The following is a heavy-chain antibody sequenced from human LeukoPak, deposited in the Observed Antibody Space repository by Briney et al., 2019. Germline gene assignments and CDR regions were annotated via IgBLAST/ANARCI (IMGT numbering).Heavy chain of an antibody. Sequence: GGSLRLSCEASGFTFITYAMSWVRQAPGKGLQWVSGISGTDSGTYYTDSVKGRFTISRDNSKNTVYLQIDSLRAEDTAVYYCAKCMSGSGVCVNFDSWGQGILVTVSS. CDR3: AKCMSGSGVCVNFDS. D-gene: IGHD2-15*01. CDR1: GFTFITYA. CDR2: ISGTDSGT. V-gene: IGHV3-23*01. J-gene: IGHJ4*02.